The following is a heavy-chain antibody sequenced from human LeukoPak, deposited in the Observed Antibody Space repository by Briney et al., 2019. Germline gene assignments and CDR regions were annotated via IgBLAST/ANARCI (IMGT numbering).Heavy chain of an antibody. J-gene: IGHJ2*01. CDR1: DGSISNAY. Sequence: SENRSLTCTVSDGSISNAYWIWIRQPAGKGLEWIGRIYASGNINYNPSLSSRVTMSVDTSKNQVSLNLKSVTAADTAVYYCARDASWNWYLDRWGPGNLLTVSS. V-gene: IGHV4-4*07. CDR3: ARDASWNWYLDR. CDR2: IYASGNI.